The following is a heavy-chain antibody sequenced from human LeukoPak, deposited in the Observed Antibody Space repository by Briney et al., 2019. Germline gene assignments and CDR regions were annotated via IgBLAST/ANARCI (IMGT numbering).Heavy chain of an antibody. J-gene: IGHJ4*02. D-gene: IGHD3-10*01. CDR3: ARCHGSGSYYNVFAY. V-gene: IGHV3-7*05. CDR1: GFSFSNYW. CDR2: IKQDGSEK. Sequence: GGSLRLSCEVSGFSFSNYWMSWGRQAPGKGLEWVANIKQDGSEKYYLDSVKGRFTISRDNAKNSLYLQMNSLRAEDTAVYYCARCHGSGSYYNVFAYWGQGTLVTVSS.